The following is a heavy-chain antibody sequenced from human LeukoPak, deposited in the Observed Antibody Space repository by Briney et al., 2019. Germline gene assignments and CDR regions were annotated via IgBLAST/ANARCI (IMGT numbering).Heavy chain of an antibody. CDR2: ISSSSSYI. Sequence: GGSLRLSCAASGFTFSSYSMSWVRQAPGKGLEWVSSISSSSSYIYYADSVKGRFTISRDNANNSLYLQMNSLRAEDTAVYYCARGGSSWYSIDYWGQGTLVTVSS. D-gene: IGHD6-13*01. J-gene: IGHJ4*02. CDR1: GFTFSSYS. V-gene: IGHV3-21*01. CDR3: ARGGSSWYSIDY.